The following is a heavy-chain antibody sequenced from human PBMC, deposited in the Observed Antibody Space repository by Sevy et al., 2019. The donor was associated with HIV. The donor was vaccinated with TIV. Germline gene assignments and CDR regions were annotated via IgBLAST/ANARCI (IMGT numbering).Heavy chain of an antibody. D-gene: IGHD5-18*01. CDR1: GFTFSNAW. Sequence: GGSLRLSCAASGFTFSNAWMSWVRQAPGKGLEWVGRIKSKTDGGTTDYAAPVKDRFTISRDDSKNTLYLQMNSLKTEDTAVYYCTTGIQLVDYYYYGMDVWGQGTTVTVSS. CDR3: TTGIQLVDYYYYGMDV. V-gene: IGHV3-15*01. CDR2: IKSKTDGGTT. J-gene: IGHJ6*02.